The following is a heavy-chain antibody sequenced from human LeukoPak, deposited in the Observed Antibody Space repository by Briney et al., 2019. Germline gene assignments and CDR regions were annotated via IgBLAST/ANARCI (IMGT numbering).Heavy chain of an antibody. CDR2: ISGSGGST. J-gene: IGHJ4*02. CDR3: AKDAIHGLAAAGHFDY. Sequence: PGGSLRLSCAASGFTFSSYAMSWVRQAPGKGLEWVSAISGSGGSTYYADSVKGRFTISRDNSKNTLYLQMNSLRAEDTAVYYCAKDAIHGLAAAGHFDYWGQGALVTVSS. CDR1: GFTFSSYA. V-gene: IGHV3-23*01. D-gene: IGHD6-13*01.